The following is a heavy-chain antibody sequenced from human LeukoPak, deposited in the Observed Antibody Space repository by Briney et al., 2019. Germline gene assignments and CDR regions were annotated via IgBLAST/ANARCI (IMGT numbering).Heavy chain of an antibody. Sequence: PGGSLRLSCAASGFTFDDYAMHWVRQAPGKGLEWVSLISWDGGSTYYADSVKGRFTISRDNSKNSLYLQMNSLRAEDTALYDCAIGGRGYCSSTSCQVTPYDAFDIWGQGTMVTVSS. D-gene: IGHD2-2*01. V-gene: IGHV3-43D*04. CDR3: AIGGRGYCSSTSCQVTPYDAFDI. CDR1: GFTFDDYA. CDR2: ISWDGGST. J-gene: IGHJ3*02.